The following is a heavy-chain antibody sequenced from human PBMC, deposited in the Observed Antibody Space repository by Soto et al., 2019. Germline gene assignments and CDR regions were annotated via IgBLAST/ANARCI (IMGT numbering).Heavy chain of an antibody. CDR1: GYTFTSYD. V-gene: IGHV1-8*01. D-gene: IGHD2-8*01. CDR3: ATSRYCTNGVCPFDY. J-gene: IGHJ4*02. Sequence: QVQRVQSGAEVKKPGASVKVSCKTSGYTFTSYDINWVRQAPGQGPEWMGWMNSNSGNPGYTQKFQGRVTVTRDTSIRTVYMELSSLRSDDTAVYYCATSRYCTNGVCPFDYWGQGTLVTVSS. CDR2: MNSNSGNP.